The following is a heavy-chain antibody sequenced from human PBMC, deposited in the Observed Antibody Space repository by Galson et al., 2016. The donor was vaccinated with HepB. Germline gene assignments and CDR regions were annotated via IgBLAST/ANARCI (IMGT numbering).Heavy chain of an antibody. CDR1: GFSLSTSGMC. CDR2: IDWDDPK. CDR3: ARLPRRFAARRGFGLVYYYVLDV. D-gene: IGHD6-6*01. V-gene: IGHV2-70*11. Sequence: PALVKPTQTLTLTCTFSGFSLSTSGMCVSWIRQPPGKALEWLARIDWDDPKYYSTSLKTRLTISKDTSNNQVVLTLTNVDPVDTATYFCARLPRRFAARRGFGLVYYYVLDVWGQGTTVTVSS. J-gene: IGHJ6*02.